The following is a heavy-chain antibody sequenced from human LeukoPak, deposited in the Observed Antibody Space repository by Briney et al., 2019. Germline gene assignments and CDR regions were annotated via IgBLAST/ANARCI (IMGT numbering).Heavy chain of an antibody. CDR3: ARDGGYRADID. D-gene: IGHD5-12*01. CDR1: GFTFSSYA. V-gene: IGHV3-30-3*01. Sequence: GGSLRLSCAASGFTFSSYAMHWVRQAPGKGLEWVAVISYDGSNKYYADSVKGRFTISRDNSKNTLYLQMNSLRAEDTAVYYCARDGGYRADIDWGQGTLVTVSS. J-gene: IGHJ4*02. CDR2: ISYDGSNK.